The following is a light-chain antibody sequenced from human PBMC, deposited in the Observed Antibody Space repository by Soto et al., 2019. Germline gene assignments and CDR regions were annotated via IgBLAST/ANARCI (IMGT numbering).Light chain of an antibody. CDR2: EGS. J-gene: IGLJ1*01. CDR1: SSDVGSYNL. Sequence: QSALTQPASVSGSPGQSITISCTGTSSDVGSYNLVSWYQQHPGKAPKLMIYEGSKRPSGVSNRFSGPKSGNTASLTISGLQAEDEADYYCCSYAGRGGGFGTGTKVTVL. V-gene: IGLV2-23*01. CDR3: CSYAGRGGG.